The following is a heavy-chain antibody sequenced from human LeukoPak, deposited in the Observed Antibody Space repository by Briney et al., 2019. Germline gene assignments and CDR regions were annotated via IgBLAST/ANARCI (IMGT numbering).Heavy chain of an antibody. CDR2: FSTSSIYI. CDR3: AKEVENSSGWYSHFDY. CDR1: GFTFSSYS. D-gene: IGHD6-19*01. J-gene: IGHJ4*02. V-gene: IGHV3-21*01. Sequence: PGGSLRLSCAASGFTFSSYSMNWVRQAPGKGLEWVSSFSTSSIYIYYADSLKGRFTISRDNAKNSLYLQMNSLRAEDTAVYYCAKEVENSSGWYSHFDYWGQGTLVTVSS.